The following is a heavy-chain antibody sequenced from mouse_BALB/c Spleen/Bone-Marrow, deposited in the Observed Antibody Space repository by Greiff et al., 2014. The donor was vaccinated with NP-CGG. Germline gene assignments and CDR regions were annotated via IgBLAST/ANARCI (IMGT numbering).Heavy chain of an antibody. V-gene: IGHV1-62-2*01. CDR2: FYPGSGSI. CDR3: ARHESYGNYLYFDV. J-gene: IGHJ1*01. Sequence: VKLMESGAGLVKPGASVKLSCKASGYTFTEYIIHWVKQRSGQGLEWIGWFYPGSGSIEYNEKFKDKATLTADKSSSTVYMELSRLTSEDSAVYFCARHESYGNYLYFDVWGAGTTVTVSS. CDR1: GYTFTEYI. D-gene: IGHD2-10*02.